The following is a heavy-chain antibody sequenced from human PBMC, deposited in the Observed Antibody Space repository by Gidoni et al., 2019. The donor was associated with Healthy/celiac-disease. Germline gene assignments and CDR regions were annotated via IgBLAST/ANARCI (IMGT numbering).Heavy chain of an antibody. CDR1: GFTFSSYA. CDR3: AKQGVTAATRGWFDP. V-gene: IGHV3-23*01. J-gene: IGHJ5*02. CDR2: ISGSGGST. D-gene: IGHD2-15*01. Sequence: EVQLLESGGGLVQPGGSLRLSCAASGFTFSSYAMSWVCPDPGKGLEWVSAISGSGGSTDYADSVKGRFTISRDNSKNTLYLQMNSLRAEHTAVYYCAKQGVTAATRGWFDPWGQGTLVTFSS.